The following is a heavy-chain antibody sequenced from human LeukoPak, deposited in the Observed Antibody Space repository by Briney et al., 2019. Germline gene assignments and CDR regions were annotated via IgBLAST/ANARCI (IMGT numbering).Heavy chain of an antibody. Sequence: PGGSLRLSCAASGFTFSAYWVNWVRQSPGKGLEWVSYISTRSSSKYYANSVKGRFTISRDDVKKSLYLQMNSLRDEDTAVYYCVRQEYYYDSSGHSAWGQGTLVTVSS. CDR1: GFTFSAYW. V-gene: IGHV3-48*02. D-gene: IGHD3-22*01. CDR2: ISTRSSSK. CDR3: VRQEYYYDSSGHSA. J-gene: IGHJ5*02.